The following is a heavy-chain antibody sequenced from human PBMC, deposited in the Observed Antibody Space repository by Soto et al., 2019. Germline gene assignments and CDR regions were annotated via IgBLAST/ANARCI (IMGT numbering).Heavy chain of an antibody. CDR3: SRDVVVGAKALNY. V-gene: IGHV3-7*01. CDR2: IKEDGSEK. Sequence: PGGSLRVSCAASGFTFSNYWMTWVRQAPGKGLEWVANIKEDGSEKHYVDSVKGRFTISRDNAKNSLYLQMNSLRVEDTAVYFCSRDVVVGAKALNYWGQGALVTVSS. D-gene: IGHD2-15*01. CDR1: GFTFSNYW. J-gene: IGHJ4*02.